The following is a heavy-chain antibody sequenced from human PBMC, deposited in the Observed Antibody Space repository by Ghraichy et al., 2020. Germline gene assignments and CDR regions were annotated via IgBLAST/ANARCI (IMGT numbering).Heavy chain of an antibody. CDR3: ARVKNSGCSSTSCSLVFDP. D-gene: IGHD2-2*01. J-gene: IGHJ5*02. CDR2: MNPNSGNT. V-gene: IGHV1-8*01. Sequence: ASVKVSCKASGYTFTSYDINWVRQATGQGLEWMGWMNPNSGNTGYAQKFQGRVTMTRNTSISTAYMELSSLRSEDTAVYYCARVKNSGCSSTSCSLVFDPWGQGTLVTVSS. CDR1: GYTFTSYD.